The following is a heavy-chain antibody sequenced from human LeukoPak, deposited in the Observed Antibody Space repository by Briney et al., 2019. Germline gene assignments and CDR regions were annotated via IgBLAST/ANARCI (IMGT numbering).Heavy chain of an antibody. Sequence: SETLSLTCTVSGYSISSGYYWGWIRQPPGKGLEWIGSIYHSGSTYYNPSLKSRVTISVDTSKNQFSLKLSSVTATDTAMYYCTSGYFVHTFDFWGQGPLVTVSS. CDR1: GYSISSGYY. V-gene: IGHV4-38-2*02. D-gene: IGHD2-2*03. CDR3: TSGYFVHTFDF. J-gene: IGHJ4*02. CDR2: IYHSGST.